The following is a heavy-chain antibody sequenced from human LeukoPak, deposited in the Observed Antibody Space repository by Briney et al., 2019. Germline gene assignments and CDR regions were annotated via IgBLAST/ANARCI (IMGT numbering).Heavy chain of an antibody. Sequence: GGSLRRSCAASGFTFSNYAMSWVRKAPGKGLEWVSGIRGSGGSTDYADSVKGRFTISRDNSKNTLYLQMNSLRAEDTAVYYCANDPHYYSSGYSLDPWGQGTLVTVSS. CDR2: IRGSGGST. CDR1: GFTFSNYA. D-gene: IGHD3-22*01. V-gene: IGHV3-23*01. J-gene: IGHJ5*02. CDR3: ANDPHYYSSGYSLDP.